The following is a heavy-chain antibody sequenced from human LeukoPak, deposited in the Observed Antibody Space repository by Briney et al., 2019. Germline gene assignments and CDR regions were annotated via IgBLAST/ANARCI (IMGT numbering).Heavy chain of an antibody. CDR3: AKHSGGSGWYYDS. J-gene: IGHJ4*02. CDR1: GFTFSSYA. D-gene: IGHD6-19*01. Sequence: PGGSLRLSCAASGFTFSSYAMSWVRQAPGKGLEWVSSISDSGGSTYYADPVKGRFTISRDNSKNTLYLQMNSLRVEDTAVYYCAKHSGGSGWYYDSWGQGTLVTVSS. V-gene: IGHV3-23*01. CDR2: ISDSGGST.